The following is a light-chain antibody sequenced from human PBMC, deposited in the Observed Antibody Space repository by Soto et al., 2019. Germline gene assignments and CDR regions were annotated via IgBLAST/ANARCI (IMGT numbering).Light chain of an antibody. Sequence: QSVLTQPPSASGTPGQRVTIYCSGSSSNIGTNTVNWYQQLPGTAPKLLIYSNNQRPSGVPDRLSGSKSATSASLAISGLQSEDEADYYCAAWDDSLNSWVFGGGTKVTVL. V-gene: IGLV1-44*01. CDR1: SSNIGTNT. J-gene: IGLJ3*02. CDR2: SNN. CDR3: AAWDDSLNSWV.